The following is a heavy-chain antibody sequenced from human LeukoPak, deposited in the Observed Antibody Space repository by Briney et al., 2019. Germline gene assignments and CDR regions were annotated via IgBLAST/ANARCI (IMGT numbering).Heavy chain of an antibody. CDR1: GGSFSGYY. CDR3: ASLGSSGYYYYLDY. J-gene: IGHJ4*02. D-gene: IGHD3-22*01. Sequence: SETLSLTCAVYGGSFSGYYWSWIRQPPGKGLEWIGEINHSGSTNYNPSLKSRVTISVDTSKNQFSLKLSSVTAADTAVYYCASLGSSGYYYYLDYWGQGTLVTVSS. CDR2: INHSGST. V-gene: IGHV4-34*01.